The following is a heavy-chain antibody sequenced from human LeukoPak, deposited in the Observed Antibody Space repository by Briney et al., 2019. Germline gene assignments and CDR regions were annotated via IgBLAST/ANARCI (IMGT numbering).Heavy chain of an antibody. J-gene: IGHJ3*02. CDR3: ARGRSSGWDDAFDI. D-gene: IGHD6-19*01. Sequence: SQTLSPTCTVSGGSISSGDYYWSWIRQPPGKGLEWIGYIYYSGSTYYNPSLKSRVTISVDTSKNQFSLKLSYVTAADTAVYYCARGRSSGWDDAFDIWGQGTMVTVSS. CDR1: GGSISSGDYY. V-gene: IGHV4-30-4*08. CDR2: IYYSGST.